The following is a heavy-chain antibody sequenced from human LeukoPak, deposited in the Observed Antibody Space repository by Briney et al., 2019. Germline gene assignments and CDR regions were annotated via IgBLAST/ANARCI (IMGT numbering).Heavy chain of an antibody. V-gene: IGHV4-34*01. Sequence: EINHSGSTNYNPSLKSRVTISVDTSKNQFSLKLSSVTAADTAVYYCATWVYYYGSGSYYLNDYWGQGTLVTVSS. D-gene: IGHD3-10*01. J-gene: IGHJ4*02. CDR3: ATWVYYYGSGSYYLNDY. CDR2: INHSGST.